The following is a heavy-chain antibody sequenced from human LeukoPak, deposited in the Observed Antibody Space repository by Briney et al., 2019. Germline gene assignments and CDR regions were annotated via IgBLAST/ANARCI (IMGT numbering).Heavy chain of an antibody. V-gene: IGHV3-9*01. J-gene: IGHJ5*02. CDR2: ISWNSGSI. CDR1: GFTFDDFA. D-gene: IGHD6-19*01. CDR3: AKNGRAVAGINNWFDP. Sequence: PGRSLRLSCAASGFTFDDFAMHWVRQAPGKGLEWVSGISWNSGSIGYADSVKGRFTISRDNAKNSLYLQMNSLRAEDTALYYCAKNGRAVAGINNWFDPWGQGTLVTVSS.